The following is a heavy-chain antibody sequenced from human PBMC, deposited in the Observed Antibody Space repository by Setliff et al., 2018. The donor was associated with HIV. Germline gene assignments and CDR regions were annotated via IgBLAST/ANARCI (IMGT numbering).Heavy chain of an antibody. CDR1: GGSISSGTYY. V-gene: IGHV4-39*01. J-gene: IGHJ4*02. Sequence: PSETLSLTCTVSGGSISSGTYYWSWIRQPPGKGLEWIGSIYYSGSTYYNPSLKSRVTISVDTSKNQFSLKLSSVTAADTAVYYCARQAVRDYWGQGTLVTVSS. CDR2: IYYSGST. D-gene: IGHD1-1*01. CDR3: ARQAVRDY.